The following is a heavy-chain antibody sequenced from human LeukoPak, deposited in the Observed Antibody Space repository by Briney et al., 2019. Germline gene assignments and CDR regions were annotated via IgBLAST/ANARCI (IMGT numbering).Heavy chain of an antibody. Sequence: GASVKVSCKASGYTFTGYYMHWVRQAPGQGLEWMGWINPNSGGTKYAQKFQGRVTMTRDTSISTAYMELSRLRSDDTAVYYCAREGYSPDELGYWGQGTLVTVSS. CDR1: GYTFTGYY. J-gene: IGHJ4*02. CDR3: AREGYSPDELGY. D-gene: IGHD4-11*01. V-gene: IGHV1-2*02. CDR2: INPNSGGT.